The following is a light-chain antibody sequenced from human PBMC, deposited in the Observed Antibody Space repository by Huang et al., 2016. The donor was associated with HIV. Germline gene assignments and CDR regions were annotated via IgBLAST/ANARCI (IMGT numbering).Light chain of an antibody. CDR1: QDISNY. Sequence: DIQMTQSPSSLSASVGDRVTITCQASQDISNYLNLYKQKPGKAPKLLIYDASNLETGVPSRFSGSGSGTDFTFTISSLQPEDIATYFCQQYDNLPRTFGPGTKVHIK. J-gene: IGKJ3*01. V-gene: IGKV1-33*01. CDR3: QQYDNLPRT. CDR2: DAS.